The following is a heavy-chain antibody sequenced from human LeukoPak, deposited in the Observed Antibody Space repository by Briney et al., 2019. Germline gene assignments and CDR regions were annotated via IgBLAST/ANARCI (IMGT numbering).Heavy chain of an antibody. Sequence: PGGSLRLSCAASGFTFENYWMSWVRQAPGKGPEWVANIKQDGSVEHYLGSVKGRFTISRDNAKNSLILQMNSLRAEDTAVYYCARWAGVTDYWGQGTLVTVSS. D-gene: IGHD5-18*01. J-gene: IGHJ4*02. V-gene: IGHV3-7*01. CDR2: IKQDGSVE. CDR3: ARWAGVTDY. CDR1: GFTFENYW.